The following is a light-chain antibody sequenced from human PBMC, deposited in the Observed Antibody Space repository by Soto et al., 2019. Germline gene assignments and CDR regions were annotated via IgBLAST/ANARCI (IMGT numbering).Light chain of an antibody. CDR3: AAWDDSLDGFYV. J-gene: IGLJ1*01. CDR1: SSNIGTNT. V-gene: IGLV1-44*01. Sequence: QSVLTQPPSASGTPGQRVTISCSGSSSNIGTNTVNWYLQLPGTAPKLLMYNNNQRPSGVPGRCSGSKSGPSAALAIGGLQSEDEADYYCAAWDDSLDGFYVFGSGTKVTVL. CDR2: NNN.